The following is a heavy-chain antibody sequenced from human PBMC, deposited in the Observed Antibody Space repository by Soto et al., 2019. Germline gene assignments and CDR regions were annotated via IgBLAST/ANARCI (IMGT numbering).Heavy chain of an antibody. D-gene: IGHD6-13*01. J-gene: IGHJ5*02. V-gene: IGHV1-3*01. CDR1: GYTFTSYG. Sequence: ASVKVSCKASGYTFTSYGIHWVRQAPGQRLEWMGWINAANGDTKYSPKFQGRVAITRDTSASTAYMELSSLRSEDTAVYYCVRRHVSATGIDWFDPWGQGTLVTVS. CDR3: VRRHVSATGIDWFDP. CDR2: INAANGDT.